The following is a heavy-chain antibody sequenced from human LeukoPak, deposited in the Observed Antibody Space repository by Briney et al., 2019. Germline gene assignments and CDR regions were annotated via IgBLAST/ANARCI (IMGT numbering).Heavy chain of an antibody. CDR1: GGTFSSYA. V-gene: IGHV1-69*04. D-gene: IGHD3-22*01. CDR2: IIPILGIA. J-gene: IGHJ4*02. CDR3: ARVVGLVVKSDY. Sequence: ASVKVSCKASGGTFSSYAISWVRQAPGQGLEWMGRIIPILGIANYAQKFQGRVTITADKSTSTAYMELSSLRSEDTAVYYCARVVGLVVKSDYWGQGTLVTVSS.